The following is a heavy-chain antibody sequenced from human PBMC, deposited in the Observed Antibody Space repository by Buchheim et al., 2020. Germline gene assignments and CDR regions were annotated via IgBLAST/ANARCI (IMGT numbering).Heavy chain of an antibody. Sequence: QVQLVQSGAEVKKPGAPVKVSCKASGYSFTTYVINWVRQAPGQGLEWMGIINPSGGSTSYAQKFQGRVTMTRDTSTSTVYMELSSLRSEDTAVYYCARDRLAVVDRFDYWGQGTL. J-gene: IGHJ4*02. CDR3: ARDRLAVVDRFDY. V-gene: IGHV1-46*01. CDR1: GYSFTTYV. D-gene: IGHD6-19*01. CDR2: INPSGGST.